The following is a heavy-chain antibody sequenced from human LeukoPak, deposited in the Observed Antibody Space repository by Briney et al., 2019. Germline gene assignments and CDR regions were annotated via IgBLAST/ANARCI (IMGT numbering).Heavy chain of an antibody. CDR3: ARKDYYYYDMDV. CDR2: ISGSGGST. J-gene: IGHJ6*02. CDR1: GFTFSTYW. Sequence: GGSLRLSCAASGFTFSTYWMHWVRQAPGKGLVWVSTISGSGGSTYYADSVKGRFTISRDNSKNTLYLQMNSLRAEDTAVYYCARKDYYYYDMDVWGQGTTVTVSS. V-gene: IGHV3-23*01.